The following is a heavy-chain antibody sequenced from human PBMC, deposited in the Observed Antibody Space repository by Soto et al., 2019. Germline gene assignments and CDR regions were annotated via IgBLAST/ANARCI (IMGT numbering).Heavy chain of an antibody. J-gene: IGHJ4*02. CDR2: IYSGGST. D-gene: IGHD2-21*02. CDR1: GFPVSSNY. Sequence: PGGSLRLSCAASGFPVSSNYMSWVRQAPGKGLEWVSVIYSGGSTYYADSVKGRFTISRDNSKNTLYLQMNSLRAEDTAVYYCAADRTYCGGDCYVDWGQGTLVTVSS. CDR3: AADRTYCGGDCYVD. V-gene: IGHV3-53*01.